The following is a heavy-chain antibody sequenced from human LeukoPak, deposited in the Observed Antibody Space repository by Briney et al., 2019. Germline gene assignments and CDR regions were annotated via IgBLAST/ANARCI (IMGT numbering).Heavy chain of an antibody. V-gene: IGHV3-23*01. CDR1: GFTFSSYA. D-gene: IGHD6-13*01. CDR2: INSGGTT. Sequence: GGSLRLSCAASGFTFSSYAMSWVRQAPGKGLDWVSAINSGGTTYYADSVKGRFTISRDNAKNSLYLQMNSLRAEDTAVYFCASRSGYTSSWSAFDNWGQGTLVTVSS. J-gene: IGHJ4*02. CDR3: ASRSGYTSSWSAFDN.